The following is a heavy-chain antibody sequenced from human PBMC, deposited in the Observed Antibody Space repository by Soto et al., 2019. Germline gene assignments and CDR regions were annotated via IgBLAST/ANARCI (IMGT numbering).Heavy chain of an antibody. D-gene: IGHD1-1*01. CDR3: ARGVDAGVDV. CDR1: GYTFTSYD. J-gene: IGHJ6*02. Sequence: QVQLVQSGAEVTKPGASVKVSCKASGYTFTSYDINWVRQATGQGLEWMGWMSPNSGATGYAQKFQGRVTMTRDTSISTADMELSNLRSEATAIYYCARGVDAGVDVWGQGSTVTFSS. CDR2: MSPNSGAT. V-gene: IGHV1-8*01.